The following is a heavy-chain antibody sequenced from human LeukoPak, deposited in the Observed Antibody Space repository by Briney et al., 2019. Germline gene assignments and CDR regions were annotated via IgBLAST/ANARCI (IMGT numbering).Heavy chain of an antibody. Sequence: GGSQRLSCAASGFTFSSYGMHWVRQAPGKGLEWVSVIYSGGSTYYADSVKGRFTISRDNSKNTLYLQMNSLRAEDTAVYYCARDRGAHGMDVWGQGTTVTVSS. J-gene: IGHJ6*02. CDR2: IYSGGST. V-gene: IGHV3-53*01. CDR3: ARDRGAHGMDV. CDR1: GFTFSSYG.